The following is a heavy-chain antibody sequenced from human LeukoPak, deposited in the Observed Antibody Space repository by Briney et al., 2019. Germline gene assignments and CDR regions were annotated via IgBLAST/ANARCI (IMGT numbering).Heavy chain of an antibody. D-gene: IGHD3-22*01. CDR3: ARAPYYYDSSGYYEGDY. Sequence: GASVKVSCKASGYTFTSYAMHWVRQAPGQRLEWMGWINAGNGNTKYSQKFQGRVTITRDTSASTAYMELSSLRSEDTAVYYCARAPYYYDSSGYYEGDYWGQGTLVTVSS. CDR1: GYTFTSYA. V-gene: IGHV1-3*01. J-gene: IGHJ4*02. CDR2: INAGNGNT.